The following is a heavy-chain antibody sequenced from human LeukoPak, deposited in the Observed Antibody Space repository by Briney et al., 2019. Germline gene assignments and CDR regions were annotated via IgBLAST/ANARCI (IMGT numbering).Heavy chain of an antibody. CDR2: ISGSGGST. V-gene: IGHV3-23*01. CDR1: GFTFSSYA. D-gene: IGHD3-22*01. CDR3: AKGFGDYYYDSSGYYGRAFDI. Sequence: GGSLRLSCAASGFTFSSYAMSWVRQAPGKGLEWVSAISGSGGSTYYADSVKGRFTISRDNSKNTLYLQMNSLRAEDTAVYYCAKGFGDYYYDSSGYYGRAFDIWGQGTMVTVSS. J-gene: IGHJ3*02.